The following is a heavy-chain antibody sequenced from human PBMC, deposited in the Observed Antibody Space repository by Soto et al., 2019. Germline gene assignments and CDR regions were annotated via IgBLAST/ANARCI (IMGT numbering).Heavy chain of an antibody. Sequence: PSETLSLTCAVSGGSISSSNWWSWVRQPPGKGLEWIGEIYHSGSTNYNPSLKSRVTISVDKSKNQFSLKLSSVTAADTAVYYCAGLRDYYYYGMDVWGQGTTVTVSS. CDR3: AGLRDYYYYGMDV. J-gene: IGHJ6*02. D-gene: IGHD5-12*01. V-gene: IGHV4-4*02. CDR1: GGSISSSNW. CDR2: IYHSGST.